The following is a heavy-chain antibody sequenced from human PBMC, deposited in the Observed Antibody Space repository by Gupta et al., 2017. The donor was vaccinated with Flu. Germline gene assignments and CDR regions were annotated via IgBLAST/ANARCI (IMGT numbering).Heavy chain of an antibody. CDR2: IIPIFGTA. CDR3: ARGPLRGDCTNGVCYPIDY. D-gene: IGHD2-8*01. CDR1: GGTFSSYA. J-gene: IGHJ4*02. V-gene: IGHV1-69*01. Sequence: QVQLVQSGAEVKKPGSSVKVSCKASGGTFSSYAISWVRQAPGQGLEWMGGIIPIFGTANYAQKFQGRVTITADESTSTAYMELSSLRSEDTAVYYCARGPLRGDCTNGVCYPIDYWGQGTLVTVSS.